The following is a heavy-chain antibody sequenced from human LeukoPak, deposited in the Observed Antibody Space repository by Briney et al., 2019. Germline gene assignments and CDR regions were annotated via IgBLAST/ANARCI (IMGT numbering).Heavy chain of an antibody. Sequence: PGGSLRLSCAASGFTFSDHYMDWVRQAPGKGLEWVGRTRNKANSYTTEYAASVKGRFTISRDDSKNSLYLQMNSLKTEDTAVYYCARGRVHSGYDSRGYYYYMDVWGKGTTVTVSS. J-gene: IGHJ6*03. CDR1: GFTFSDHY. CDR3: ARGRVHSGYDSRGYYYYMDV. D-gene: IGHD5-12*01. V-gene: IGHV3-72*01. CDR2: TRNKANSYTT.